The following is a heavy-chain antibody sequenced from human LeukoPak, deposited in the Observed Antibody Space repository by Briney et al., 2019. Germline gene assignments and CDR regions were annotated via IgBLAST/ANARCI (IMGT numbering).Heavy chain of an antibody. Sequence: GGSLRLSCAASGFTFSSYAMSWVRQAPGKGLEWVSAISGSGGSTYYADSVKGRFTISRDNSKNTLYLQMNSLRAEDTAVYYCAKSPTYYYDSSGYYYFDYWGQGTLVIVAS. CDR1: GFTFSSYA. D-gene: IGHD3-22*01. CDR3: AKSPTYYYDSSGYYYFDY. J-gene: IGHJ4*02. CDR2: ISGSGGST. V-gene: IGHV3-23*01.